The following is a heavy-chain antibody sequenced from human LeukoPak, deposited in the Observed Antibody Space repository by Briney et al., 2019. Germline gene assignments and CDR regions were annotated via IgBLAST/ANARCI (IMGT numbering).Heavy chain of an antibody. D-gene: IGHD1-26*01. Sequence: SETLSLTCTVSGGSISSSSYYWGWIRQPPGKGLEWIGSIYYSGNTYYNPSLKSRVTISVDTSKNQFSLKLSSVTAADTAVYYCARQVGATYFDYWGQGTLVTVSS. CDR1: GGSISSSSYY. CDR3: ARQVGATYFDY. V-gene: IGHV4-39*01. J-gene: IGHJ4*02. CDR2: IYYSGNT.